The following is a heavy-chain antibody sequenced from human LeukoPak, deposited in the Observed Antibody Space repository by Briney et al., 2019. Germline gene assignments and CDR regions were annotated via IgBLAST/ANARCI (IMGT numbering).Heavy chain of an antibody. D-gene: IGHD3-10*01. J-gene: IGHJ3*02. Sequence: PGGSLKLSCAASGFTFSGSAMHWVRQASGKGLEWVGRIRSKANSYATAYAASVKGGFTISRDDSKNTVYLQMNSLKTEDTAVYYCTRVSGMVRGVIIWGRGTMVTVSS. V-gene: IGHV3-73*01. CDR3: TRVSGMVRGVII. CDR2: IRSKANSYAT. CDR1: GFTFSGSA.